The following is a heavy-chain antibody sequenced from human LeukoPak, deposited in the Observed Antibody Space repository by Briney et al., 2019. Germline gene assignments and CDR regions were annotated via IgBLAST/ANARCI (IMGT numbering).Heavy chain of an antibody. CDR1: GFSISTYA. Sequence: GGALRLSCSASGFSISTYAMSSVRHAPGGGVEWVSGIRASGARRYFEASAMGWLTISRDNYKNTLYLPVSSLRAEDTAVYYCAKGYGAGWLQYFDSWGQGTLVTVSS. V-gene: IGHV3-23*01. J-gene: IGHJ4*02. D-gene: IGHD6-19*01. CDR2: IRASGARR. CDR3: AKGYGAGWLQYFDS.